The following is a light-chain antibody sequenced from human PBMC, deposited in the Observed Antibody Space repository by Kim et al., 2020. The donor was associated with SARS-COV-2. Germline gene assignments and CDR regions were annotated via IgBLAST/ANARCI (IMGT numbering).Light chain of an antibody. Sequence: SSELTQDPAVSVALGQTVRITCQGDSLRRYYASWYQQKPGQAPVLVIYGKNNRPSGIPDRFSGSSSRNTASLTITGAQAEDEADYYCNSRDSSVNRFVGG. CDR1: SLRRYY. CDR2: GKN. J-gene: IGLJ2*01. CDR3: NSRDSSVNR. V-gene: IGLV3-19*01.